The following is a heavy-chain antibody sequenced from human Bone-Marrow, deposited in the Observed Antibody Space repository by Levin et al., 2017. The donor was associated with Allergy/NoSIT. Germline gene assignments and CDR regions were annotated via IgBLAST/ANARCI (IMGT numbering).Heavy chain of an antibody. CDR2: INPNSGGT. Sequence: GESLKISCKASGYTFTGYYMHWVRQAPGQGLEWMGWINPNSGGTNYAQKFQGRVTMTRDTSITTAYMELSSLRSDDTAVYYCARGLRPGYSSSWFDSWGQGTLYTVSS. CDR1: GYTFTGYY. D-gene: IGHD6-13*01. J-gene: IGHJ5*01. CDR3: ARGLRPGYSSSWFDS. V-gene: IGHV1-2*02.